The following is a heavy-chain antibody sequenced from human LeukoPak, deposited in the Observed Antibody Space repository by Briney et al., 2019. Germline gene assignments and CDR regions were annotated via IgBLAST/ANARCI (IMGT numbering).Heavy chain of an antibody. CDR2: IKQDGSEK. V-gene: IGHV3-7*01. CDR3: AREGEGGFDY. J-gene: IGHJ4*02. D-gene: IGHD3-16*01. Sequence: GGSLRLSCAASGSTFSSYAMSWVRQAPGRGLEWVANIKQDGSEKSYVDSVRGRFTISRDNAKNSLSLQMNSLRAEDTAVYYCAREGEGGFDYWGQGTLVTVSS. CDR1: GSTFSSYA.